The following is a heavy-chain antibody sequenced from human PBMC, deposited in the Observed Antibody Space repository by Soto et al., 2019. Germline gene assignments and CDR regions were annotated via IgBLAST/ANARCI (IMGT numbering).Heavy chain of an antibody. CDR2: IKSKSEGETR. V-gene: IGHV3-15*01. CDR1: RFMFSSAW. CDR3: VEGWNDF. Sequence: EVHVVESGGDLVRPGGSLTLSCATSRFMFSSAWMSWVRQAPGRGLEWVARIKSKSEGETRDYAAPVKGRFDISRDDSKKMVYLQMNNLKAEDTGLYYCVEGWNDFWGQGTLVTVSS. J-gene: IGHJ4*02. D-gene: IGHD1-1*01.